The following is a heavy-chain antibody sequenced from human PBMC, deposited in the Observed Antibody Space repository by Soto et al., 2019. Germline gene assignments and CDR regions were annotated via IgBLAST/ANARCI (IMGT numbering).Heavy chain of an antibody. CDR1: GFTFSSYA. D-gene: IGHD3-22*01. CDR3: ARDFRGADYYDSSGYGSFDY. J-gene: IGHJ4*02. V-gene: IGHV3-30-3*01. Sequence: PGGSLRLSCAASGFTFSSYAMHWVRQAPGKGLEWVAVISYDGSNKYYADSVKGRFTISRDNSKNTLYLQMNSLRAEDTAVYYCARDFRGADYYDSSGYGSFDYWGQGTLVTVSS. CDR2: ISYDGSNK.